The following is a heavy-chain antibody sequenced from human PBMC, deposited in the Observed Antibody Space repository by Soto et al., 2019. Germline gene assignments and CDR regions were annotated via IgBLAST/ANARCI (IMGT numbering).Heavy chain of an antibody. CDR3: AKNETTRPWFDP. CDR2: IYYLGTT. D-gene: IGHD1-1*01. J-gene: IGHJ5*02. Sequence: QVQLQESGPGLVEASQTLSLTCTVSGGSIRNGNYYWSWIRQLPGKGLEWIGNIYYLGTTAYNPSLKSRVIISIDTSKNQFSLELTSVLAADTAVYCCAKNETTRPWFDPGGQGTLVTVSS. CDR1: GGSIRNGNYY. V-gene: IGHV4-31*03.